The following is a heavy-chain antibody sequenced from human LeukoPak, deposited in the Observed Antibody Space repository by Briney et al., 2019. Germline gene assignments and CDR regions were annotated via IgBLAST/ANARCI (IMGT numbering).Heavy chain of an antibody. CDR3: ASNYYYDREHAFDI. CDR1: GGTFSSYA. D-gene: IGHD3-22*01. CDR2: IIPIFGTA. J-gene: IGHJ3*02. V-gene: IGHV1-69*05. Sequence: ASVKVSCKASGGTFSSYAISWVRQAPGQGLEWMGGIIPIFGTANYAQKFQGRVTITTDESTSTAYMELSSLRSDDTAVYYCASNYYYDREHAFDIWGQGTMVTVSS.